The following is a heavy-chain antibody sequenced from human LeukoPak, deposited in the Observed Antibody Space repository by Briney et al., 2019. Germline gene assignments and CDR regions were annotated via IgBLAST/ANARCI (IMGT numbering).Heavy chain of an antibody. V-gene: IGHV1-8*01. CDR1: GYTFTSYD. CDR2: MNPNSGNT. CDR3: ARGQMKSYYDSSGYPDY. J-gene: IGHJ4*02. Sequence: ASVKVSCKASGYTFTSYDINWVRQATGQGLEWMGWMNPNSGNTGYAQKFQGRFTMTRNTSISTAYMELSSLRSEDTAVYYCARGQMKSYYDSSGYPDYWGQGTLVTVSS. D-gene: IGHD3-22*01.